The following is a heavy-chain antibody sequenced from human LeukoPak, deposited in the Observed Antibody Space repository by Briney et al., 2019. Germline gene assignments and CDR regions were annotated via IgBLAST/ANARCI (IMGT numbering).Heavy chain of an antibody. CDR1: GFTFSSSW. Sequence: GGSLRLSCAASGFTFSSSWMHWVRQAPGKGLVWVSHINSDGSSTTYADSVKGRFTISRDNAKNTLYLQMNSLRAEDTAVYYCTRDIPNSGIDYWGQGTLVTVSS. CDR2: INSDGSST. J-gene: IGHJ4*02. D-gene: IGHD5-12*01. CDR3: TRDIPNSGIDY. V-gene: IGHV3-74*01.